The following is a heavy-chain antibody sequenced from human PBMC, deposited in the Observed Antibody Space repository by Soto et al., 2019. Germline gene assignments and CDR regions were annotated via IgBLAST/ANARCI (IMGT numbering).Heavy chain of an antibody. CDR2: IWYDGSNK. CDR3: AKDYGGYPSYFDY. V-gene: IGHV3-33*06. D-gene: IGHD5-12*01. Sequence: PAGCLGLGCAASGVDCRSRGMHCVRQAPGKGLEWGAVIWYDGSNKYYADSVKGRFTISSDNSKNTLYLQMNSLRAEDTAVYYCAKDYGGYPSYFDYWGQGTLVTVSS. CDR1: GVDCRSRG. J-gene: IGHJ4*02.